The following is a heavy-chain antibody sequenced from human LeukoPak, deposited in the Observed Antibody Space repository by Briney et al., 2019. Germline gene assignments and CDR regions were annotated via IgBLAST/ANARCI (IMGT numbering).Heavy chain of an antibody. V-gene: IGHV4-34*01. J-gene: IGHJ6*04. CDR3: ARDPYYDILTGYRRYYYYGMDV. Sequence: SETLSLTCAVYGRSFSGYYWSWIRQPPGKGLEWIGEINHSGSTNYNPSLKSRVTISVDTSKNQFSLKLSSVTAADTAVYYCARDPYYDILTGYRRYYYYGMDVWGKGTTVTVSS. D-gene: IGHD3-9*01. CDR2: INHSGST. CDR1: GRSFSGYY.